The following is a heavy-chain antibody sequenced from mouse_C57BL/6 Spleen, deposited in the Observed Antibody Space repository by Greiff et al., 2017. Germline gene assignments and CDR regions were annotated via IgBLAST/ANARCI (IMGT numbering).Heavy chain of an antibody. CDR2: ISYDGSN. Sequence: LQESGPGLVKPSQSLSLTCSVTGYSITSGYYWNWIRQFPGNKLEWMGYISYDGSNNYNPSLKNRISITRDTSKNQFFLKLNSVTTEDTATYYCARDLMDYWGQGTSVTVSS. CDR1: GYSITSGYY. J-gene: IGHJ4*01. V-gene: IGHV3-6*01. CDR3: ARDLMDY.